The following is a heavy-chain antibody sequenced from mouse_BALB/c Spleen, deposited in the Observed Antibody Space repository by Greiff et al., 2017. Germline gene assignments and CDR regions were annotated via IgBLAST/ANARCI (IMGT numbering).Heavy chain of an antibody. Sequence: EVQLVESGGGLVQPGGSRKLSCAASGFTFSSFGMHWVRQAPEKGLEWVAYISSGSSTIYYADTVKGRFTISRDNPKNTLFLQMTSLRSEDTAMYYCARWATVVADRMDYWGQGTSVTVSS. CDR1: GFTFSSFG. D-gene: IGHD1-1*01. J-gene: IGHJ4*01. CDR2: ISSGSSTI. CDR3: ARWATVVADRMDY. V-gene: IGHV5-17*02.